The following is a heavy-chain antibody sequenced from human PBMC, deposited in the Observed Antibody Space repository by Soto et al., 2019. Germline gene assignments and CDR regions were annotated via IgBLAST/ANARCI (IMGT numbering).Heavy chain of an antibody. CDR3: AGSLLQGDF. D-gene: IGHD2-21*01. J-gene: IGHJ4*02. CDR2: INPNGGST. V-gene: IGHV1-46*03. CDR1: GYTFIHYY. Sequence: QVQLVQSGAKVKKPGASVKISCKASGYTFIHYYIHWVRQAPGQGLECMAIINPNGGSTNYAQKFQGRVTVTSDTATTTVSMELNSLECDDMAVYFCAGSLLQGDFWGQGTLVTVSS.